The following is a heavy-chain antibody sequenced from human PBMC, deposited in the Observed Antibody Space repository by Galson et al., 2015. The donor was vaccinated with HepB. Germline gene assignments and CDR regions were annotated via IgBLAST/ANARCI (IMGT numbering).Heavy chain of an antibody. D-gene: IGHD2-2*01. J-gene: IGHJ5*02. Sequence: SLRLSCAASGFAFNNAWMNWVRQAPGKGLEWVGRIKSKTDGGTKEYAAPVKGRFTISRDDSRKTLYLQMHSLKTDDTADYYCTTDVYFSSYWSWLDPWGQGTLVTVSS. CDR3: TTDVYFSSYWSWLDP. CDR1: GFAFNNAW. V-gene: IGHV3-15*01. CDR2: IKSKTDGGTK.